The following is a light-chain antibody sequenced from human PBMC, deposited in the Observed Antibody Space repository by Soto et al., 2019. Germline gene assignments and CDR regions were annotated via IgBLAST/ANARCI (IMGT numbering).Light chain of an antibody. Sequence: DIQMTQSPSTLSSSVGDRVTITCRASQSVSNWLAWYQQKPGKAPKLMIYDASSLQTGVPSRFSGSESGTEFTLTITSLQPDDFATYYCQQYTSYPYTFGQGTKLEIK. CDR2: DAS. CDR3: QQYTSYPYT. CDR1: QSVSNW. J-gene: IGKJ2*01. V-gene: IGKV1-5*01.